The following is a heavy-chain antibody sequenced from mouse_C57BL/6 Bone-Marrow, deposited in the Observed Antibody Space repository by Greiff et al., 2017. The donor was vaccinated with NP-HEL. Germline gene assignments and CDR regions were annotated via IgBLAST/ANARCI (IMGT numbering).Heavy chain of an antibody. D-gene: IGHD2-3*01. CDR2: IDPSDSET. CDR1: GYTFTSYW. V-gene: IGHV1-52*01. CDR3: AREAGWLLRYYFDY. J-gene: IGHJ2*01. Sequence: QVQLQQPGAELVRPGSSVKLSCKASGYTFTSYWMHWVKQRPIQGLEWIGNIDPSDSETHYNQKFKDKATLTVDKSSRTAYMQLSSLTSEDSAGYYCAREAGWLLRYYFDYWGQGTTLTVSS.